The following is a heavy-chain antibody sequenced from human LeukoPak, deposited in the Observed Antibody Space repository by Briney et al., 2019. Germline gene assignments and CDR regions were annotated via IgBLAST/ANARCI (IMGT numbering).Heavy chain of an antibody. Sequence: GGSLRLSCAASGFIFSSYAMSWVRQAPGKGLEWVSSISASGGNSYRADSVKGRFTISRDNSKDTLYLQMNSLRAEDTAVYYCAKDHSSSWYLLKLDYWGQGTLVTVSS. J-gene: IGHJ4*02. CDR3: AKDHSSSWYLLKLDY. V-gene: IGHV3-23*01. D-gene: IGHD6-13*01. CDR1: GFIFSSYA. CDR2: ISASGGNS.